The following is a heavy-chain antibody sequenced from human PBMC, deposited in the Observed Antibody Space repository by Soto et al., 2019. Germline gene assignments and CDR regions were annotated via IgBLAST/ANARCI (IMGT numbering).Heavy chain of an antibody. CDR3: ARGAIGKRVGNWFDP. Sequence: QVQLQESGPGLVKPSETLSLTCTVSGGSISSAGYCWSWIRQHPGRGLEWIGYMYYSGITYYNPSLGSRVTMSVDMSKNQFSLKLVSVTAADTAVYYGARGAIGKRVGNWFDPWGQGTLVTVSS. J-gene: IGHJ5*02. V-gene: IGHV4-31*03. CDR1: GGSISSAGYC. D-gene: IGHD1-26*01. CDR2: MYYSGIT.